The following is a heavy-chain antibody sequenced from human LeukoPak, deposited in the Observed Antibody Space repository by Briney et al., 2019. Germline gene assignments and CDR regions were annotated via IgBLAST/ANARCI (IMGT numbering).Heavy chain of an antibody. J-gene: IGHJ6*03. CDR3: ARRQYCSSTSCYSYYYYYYMDV. CDR2: MNPNSGNT. D-gene: IGHD2-2*02. Sequence: GASVKVSCKASGYTFTSYDLNWVRQATGQGLEWMGWMNPNSGNTGYAQKFQGRATMTSNSSVSTAYMELSSLRSEDTAVYYCARRQYCSSTSCYSYYYYYYMDVWGKGTTVTVSS. V-gene: IGHV1-8*01. CDR1: GYTFTSYD.